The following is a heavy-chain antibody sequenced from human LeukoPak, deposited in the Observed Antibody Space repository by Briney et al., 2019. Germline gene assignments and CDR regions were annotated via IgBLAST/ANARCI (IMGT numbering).Heavy chain of an antibody. J-gene: IGHJ4*02. Sequence: WIGSIYYSGSTYYNPSLKSRVTISVDTSKNQFSLKLSSVTAADTAVYYCARMKFQPCLDYWGQGTLVTVSS. V-gene: IGHV4-39*01. CDR2: IYYSGST. CDR3: ARMKFQPCLDY. D-gene: IGHD5/OR15-5a*01.